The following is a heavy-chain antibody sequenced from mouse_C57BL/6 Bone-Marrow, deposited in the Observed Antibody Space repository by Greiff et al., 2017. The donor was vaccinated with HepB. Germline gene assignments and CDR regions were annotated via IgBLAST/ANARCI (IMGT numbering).Heavy chain of an antibody. J-gene: IGHJ3*01. CDR1: GFNIKNTY. V-gene: IGHV14-3*01. Sequence: VHLKQSVAELVRPGASVKLSCTASGFNIKNTYMHWVKQRPEQGLEWIGRIDPANGNTKYAPKFQGKATITADTSSNTAYLQLSSLTSEDTAIYYCARSIYYCGSSRAWFAYWGQGTLVTVSA. CDR2: IDPANGNT. D-gene: IGHD1-1*01. CDR3: ARSIYYCGSSRAWFAY.